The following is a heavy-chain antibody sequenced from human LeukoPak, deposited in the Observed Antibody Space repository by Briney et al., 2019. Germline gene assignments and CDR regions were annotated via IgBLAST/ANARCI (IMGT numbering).Heavy chain of an antibody. Sequence: ASVKVSCKASGGTFSSYAISWVRQAPGQGLEWMGGIIPIFGTANYAQKFQGRVTITADESTSTAYMELSSLRSEDTAVYYCARSSVVPHDRSYYYYYMDVLGKGTTVTVSS. D-gene: IGHD3-22*01. J-gene: IGHJ6*03. CDR1: GGTFSSYA. CDR2: IIPIFGTA. CDR3: ARSSVVPHDRSYYYYYMDV. V-gene: IGHV1-69*13.